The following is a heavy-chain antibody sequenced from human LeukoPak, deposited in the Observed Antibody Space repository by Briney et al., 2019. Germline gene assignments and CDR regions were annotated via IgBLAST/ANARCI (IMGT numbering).Heavy chain of an antibody. Sequence: GASVKVSCKASGYTFTSYYMHWVRQAPGQGLEWMGIINPSGGSTSYAQKFQGRVTMTRDTSISTAYMELSRLRSDDTAVYYCARDHKGVLDYWGQGTLVTVSS. CDR3: ARDHKGVLDY. CDR1: GYTFTSYY. D-gene: IGHD3-10*01. V-gene: IGHV1-46*01. J-gene: IGHJ4*02. CDR2: INPSGGST.